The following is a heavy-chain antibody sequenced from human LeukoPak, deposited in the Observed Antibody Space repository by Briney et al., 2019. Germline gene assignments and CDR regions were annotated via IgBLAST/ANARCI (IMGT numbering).Heavy chain of an antibody. J-gene: IGHJ6*04. CDR2: VKVDGTNT. D-gene: IGHD3-10*02. V-gene: IGHV3-74*01. CDR3: AELGITMIGGV. CDR1: GFTFSSYW. Sequence: GGSLRLSCAASGFTFSSYWMHWIRQAPGTGLVWVARVKVDGTNTDYADSVTGRFTISRDNAKKTLYLQMNSLRAEDTAVYYCAELGITMIGGVWGKGTTVTISS.